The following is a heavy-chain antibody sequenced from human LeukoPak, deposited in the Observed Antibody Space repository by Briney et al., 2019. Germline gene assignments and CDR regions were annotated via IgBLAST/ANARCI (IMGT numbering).Heavy chain of an antibody. CDR1: GYTFTSYY. V-gene: IGHV1-46*01. CDR2: INPSSGST. Sequence: ASVKVSCKASGYTFTSYYMHWVRRAPGQGLEWMGIINPSSGSTSYAEKFQGRVTMTRDTSTSTVYMELSSLRSDDTAVYFCTRGTAVAASFDYWGQGTLVTVSS. J-gene: IGHJ4*02. D-gene: IGHD5-18*01. CDR3: TRGTAVAASFDY.